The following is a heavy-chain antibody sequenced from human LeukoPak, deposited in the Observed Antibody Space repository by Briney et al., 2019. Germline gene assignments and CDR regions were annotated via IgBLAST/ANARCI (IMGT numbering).Heavy chain of an antibody. CDR2: IYYSGST. D-gene: IGHD1-1*01. CDR3: ARAVGVGRGTYFDL. J-gene: IGHJ2*01. V-gene: IGHV4-59*08. Sequence: PSETLYLTCTVSGGSISSYYWSWIRQPPGKGLEWIGYIYYSGSTNYNPSLKSRVTISVDTSKNQFSLNLSSVTAADTAVYSCARAVGVGRGTYFDLWGRGTLVTVSS. CDR1: GGSISSYY.